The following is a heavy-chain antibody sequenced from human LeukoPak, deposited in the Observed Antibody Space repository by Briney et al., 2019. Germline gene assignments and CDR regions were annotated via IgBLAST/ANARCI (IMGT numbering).Heavy chain of an antibody. Sequence: GESLKISCKGPGYSFTSYWIGWVRQMPGKGLEWMGIIYPGDSDTRYSPSFQGQVTISADKSISTAYLQWSSLKASDTAMYYCASYYDSSGYYWGYFDYWGQGTLVTVSS. CDR1: GYSFTSYW. D-gene: IGHD3-22*01. CDR3: ASYYDSSGYYWGYFDY. CDR2: IYPGDSDT. V-gene: IGHV5-51*01. J-gene: IGHJ4*02.